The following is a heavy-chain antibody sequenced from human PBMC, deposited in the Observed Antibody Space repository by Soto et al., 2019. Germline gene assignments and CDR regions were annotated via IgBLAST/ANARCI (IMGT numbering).Heavy chain of an antibody. Sequence: ASVKVSCKASGYIFTGYHIHWVRQAPGGGLEWMGWINPNSGDTEYAQNFQGRVTMTRDTSSSSAYMELSSLRSDDTAVYYCARDARDTRGFDEMDIWGQGTTVTVSS. V-gene: IGHV1-2*02. CDR1: GYIFTGYH. J-gene: IGHJ6*02. D-gene: IGHD3-9*01. CDR2: INPNSGDT. CDR3: ARDARDTRGFDEMDI.